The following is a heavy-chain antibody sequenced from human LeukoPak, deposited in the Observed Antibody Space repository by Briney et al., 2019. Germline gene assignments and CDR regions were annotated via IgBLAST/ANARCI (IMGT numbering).Heavy chain of an antibody. V-gene: IGHV3-53*01. D-gene: IGHD3-22*01. CDR2: IYSGGST. J-gene: IGHJ4*02. CDR1: GFTVSSNY. CDR3: ARDAPHYYDSSGYQDY. Sequence: GGSLRLSCAASGFTVSSNYMSWVRQAPGKGLEWVSVIYSGGSTYYADSVKGRFTISRDNSKNTLYLQMNSLRAEDTAVYYCARDAPHYYDSSGYQDYWGQGTLVTVSS.